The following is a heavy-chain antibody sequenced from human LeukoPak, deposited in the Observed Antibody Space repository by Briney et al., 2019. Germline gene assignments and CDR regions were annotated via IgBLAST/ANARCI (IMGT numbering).Heavy chain of an antibody. V-gene: IGHV4-59*01. CDR1: GGSISSYY. Sequence: KPSETLSLTCTVSGGSISSYYWSWIRQPPGKGLEWIGYIYYSGSTNYNPSLKSRVTISVDTSKNQFSLKLSSVTAADTAVYYCARAPGGLWFGEWGPYNWFDPWGQGTLVTVSS. CDR3: ARAPGGLWFGEWGPYNWFDP. CDR2: IYYSGST. D-gene: IGHD3-10*01. J-gene: IGHJ5*02.